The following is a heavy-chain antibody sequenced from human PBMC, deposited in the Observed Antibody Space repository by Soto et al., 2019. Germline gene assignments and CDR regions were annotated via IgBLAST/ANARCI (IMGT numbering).Heavy chain of an antibody. J-gene: IGHJ4*02. V-gene: IGHV4-61*01. D-gene: IGHD4-17*01. CDR3: ARGYYGDYVLDY. CDR2: IYYSGST. CDR1: GGSVSSGSYY. Sequence: SSETLSLTCTVSGGSVSSGSYYWSWIRQPPGKGLEWIGYIYYSGSTNYNPSLKSRVTISVDTSKNQFSLKLSSVTAADTAVYYCARGYYGDYVLDYWGQGTLVTVSS.